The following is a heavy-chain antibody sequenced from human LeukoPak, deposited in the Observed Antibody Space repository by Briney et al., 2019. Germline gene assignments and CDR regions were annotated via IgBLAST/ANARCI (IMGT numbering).Heavy chain of an antibody. CDR2: IRNSGSSR. J-gene: IGHJ4*02. CDR1: GWTFSSYV. D-gene: IGHD3-10*01. V-gene: IGHV3-23*01. Sequence: VGALRVSCAASGWTFSSYVRNWVRQAPGKGLEGVWSIRNSGSSRSYADCVSGGFTISRDSSKNTLYLHMYGLSAECAAGYYCAKDWADYYGSGSYFDSWGQGTLLSVSS. CDR3: AKDWADYYGSGSYFDS.